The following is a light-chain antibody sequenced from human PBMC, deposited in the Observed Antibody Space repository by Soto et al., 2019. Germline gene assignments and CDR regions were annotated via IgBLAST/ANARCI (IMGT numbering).Light chain of an antibody. CDR1: QSLLHRSGYNY. CDR3: MQSLQTPLT. CDR2: LGS. V-gene: IGKV2-28*01. J-gene: IGKJ4*01. Sequence: DIVMTQSPLSLPVTPGEPASISCRSSQSLLHRSGYNYLDWYLQKPGQSPQLLIYLGSNRASGVPDRISGGGSGTDFTLKISRVEAEDVGVYYCMQSLQTPLTFGGGTKVEIK.